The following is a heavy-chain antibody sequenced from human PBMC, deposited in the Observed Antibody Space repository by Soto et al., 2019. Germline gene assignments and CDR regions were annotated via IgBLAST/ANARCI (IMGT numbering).Heavy chain of an antibody. CDR3: AREEYYYGSGAFFDY. J-gene: IGHJ4*02. D-gene: IGHD3-10*01. Sequence: QVQLVQSGAEVKKPGSSVKVSCKASGGTFSSYTISWVLQAPGQGLEWMGRIIPILGIANYAQKFQCRVTITADKSTSTAYMELSSLRSEDTAVYYYAREEYYYGSGAFFDYWGQGTLVTVSS. V-gene: IGHV1-69*08. CDR1: GGTFSSYT. CDR2: IIPILGIA.